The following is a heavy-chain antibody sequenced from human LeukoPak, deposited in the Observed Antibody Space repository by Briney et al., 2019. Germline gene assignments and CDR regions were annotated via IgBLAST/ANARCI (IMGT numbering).Heavy chain of an antibody. J-gene: IGHJ4*02. CDR1: GFTFSSYG. D-gene: IGHD1-20*01. CDR2: IWYDGSNK. Sequence: PGGSLRLSCAASGFTFSSYGMHWVRQAPGNGLEWVAVIWYDGSNKYYAYWVKGRFTISRDNSKNTLYLQMKSLRAEDTAVYYCARGLQPQYNWHVFGFDYWGQGTLVTVSS. CDR3: ARGLQPQYNWHVFGFDY. V-gene: IGHV3-33*01.